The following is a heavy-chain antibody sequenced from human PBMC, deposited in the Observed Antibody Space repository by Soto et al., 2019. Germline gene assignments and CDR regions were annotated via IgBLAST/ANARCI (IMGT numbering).Heavy chain of an antibody. J-gene: IGHJ6*02. D-gene: IGHD2-8*02. V-gene: IGHV3-30*04. Sequence: PGGSLRLSCAASGFTFSNYAMHWVRQAPGKGLEWVAIISYDGNNKYNADSVKGRFTISRDNSKNTLYLQMNSLRAEDTAVYYCARDRVCTSATCGEFDHYYYYRMDVWGQGNTVTVSS. CDR2: ISYDGNNK. CDR3: ARDRVCTSATCGEFDHYYYYRMDV. CDR1: GFTFSNYA.